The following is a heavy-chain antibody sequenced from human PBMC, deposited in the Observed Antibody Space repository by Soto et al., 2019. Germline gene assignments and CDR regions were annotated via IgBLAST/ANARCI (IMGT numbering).Heavy chain of an antibody. D-gene: IGHD2-2*01. CDR3: AKEKISTSCCNWFDP. CDR2: ISDDGNNK. Sequence: PGGSLRLSCAASGFTFSSYAMHWVRQAPGKGLEWVALISDDGNNKYYADSVRGRFTISRDNSKNTLYLQMNSLRAEDTAVYYCAKEKISTSCCNWFDPWGQGTLVTVSS. CDR1: GFTFSSYA. V-gene: IGHV3-30-3*01. J-gene: IGHJ5*02.